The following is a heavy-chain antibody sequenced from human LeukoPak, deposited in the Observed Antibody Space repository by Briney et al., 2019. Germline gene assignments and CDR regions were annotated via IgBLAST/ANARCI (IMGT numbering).Heavy chain of an antibody. V-gene: IGHV5-51*01. D-gene: IGHD6-19*01. J-gene: IGHJ4*02. CDR2: IYPGDSDT. CDR3: ARQSSGWYFGYPDY. CDR1: GYSFSSYW. Sequence: LGESLKISCKGSGYSFSSYWIGWVRQMPGKGLEWMGVIYPGDSDTRYSPSFQGQVTISADKSISTAYLQWSSLKASDTAMYYCARQSSGWYFGYPDYWGQGTLVTVSS.